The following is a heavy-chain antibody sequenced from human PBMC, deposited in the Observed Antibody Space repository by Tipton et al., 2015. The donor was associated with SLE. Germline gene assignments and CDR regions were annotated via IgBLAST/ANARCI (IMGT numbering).Heavy chain of an antibody. Sequence: TLSLTCTVSGGSISSGSYYWSWIRQPAGKGLEWIGRIYTRGSMNYNPSLKGRVTISIDTSKNQLSLKLSSVTAADTAVYYCARDVVVGAYHDAFDIWGQGTMVTVSS. J-gene: IGHJ3*02. CDR1: GGSISSGSYY. CDR2: IYTRGSM. D-gene: IGHD1-26*01. V-gene: IGHV4-61*02. CDR3: ARDVVVGAYHDAFDI.